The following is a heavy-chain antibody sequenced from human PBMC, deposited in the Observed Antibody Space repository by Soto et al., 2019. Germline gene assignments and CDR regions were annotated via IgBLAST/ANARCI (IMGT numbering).Heavy chain of an antibody. J-gene: IGHJ3*02. V-gene: IGHV3-11*06. D-gene: IGHD4-17*01. CDR3: ARPNTPYYGGNSGAFDI. CDR2: ISHDSDYT. CDR1: GFTFSDYY. Sequence: QVQLVESGGGLVRAGGSLRLSCAASGFTFSDYYMSWIRQAPGQGLEWVSYISHDSDYTSYADSVRGRFSISRDNAQKSLYLQINSLRAEDTALYYCARPNTPYYGGNSGAFDIWGQGTMVTVSS.